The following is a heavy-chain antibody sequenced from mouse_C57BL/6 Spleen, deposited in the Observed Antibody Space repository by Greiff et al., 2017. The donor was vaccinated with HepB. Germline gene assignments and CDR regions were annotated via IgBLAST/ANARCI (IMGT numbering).Heavy chain of an antibody. V-gene: IGHV1-42*01. D-gene: IGHD4-1*01. Sequence: EVQLQQSGPELVKPGASVKISCKASGYSFTGYYMNWVKQSPEKSLEWIGEINPSTGGTTYNQKFKAKATLTVDKSSSTAYMKLKSLTYEDSAVYYCASTGTDYWGQGTTLTVSA. CDR1: GYSFTGYY. CDR2: INPSTGGT. CDR3: ASTGTDY. J-gene: IGHJ2*01.